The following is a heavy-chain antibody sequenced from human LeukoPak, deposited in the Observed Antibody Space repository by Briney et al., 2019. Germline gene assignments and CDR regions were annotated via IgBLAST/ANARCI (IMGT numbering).Heavy chain of an antibody. CDR2: ISSTGSTM. D-gene: IGHD6-6*01. V-gene: IGHV3-48*01. CDR3: ARDASSSSADY. Sequence: GGSLRLSCAASGFTFSSYMMNWVRQAPGKGLEWISFISSTGSTMYYADSVKGRFTISRDNSKNTLYLQMNSLRAEDTAVYYCARDASSSSADYWGQGTLVTVSS. CDR1: GFTFSSYM. J-gene: IGHJ4*02.